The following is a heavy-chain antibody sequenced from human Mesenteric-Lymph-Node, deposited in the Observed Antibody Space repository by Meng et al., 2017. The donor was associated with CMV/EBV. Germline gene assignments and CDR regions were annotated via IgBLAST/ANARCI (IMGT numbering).Heavy chain of an antibody. CDR3: ARGSSYVILTGYFDY. D-gene: IGHD3-9*01. Sequence: LQQWGAGGLEPSETLDATFAVYGGSFRCYYWNWIRQSPEKGLEWIGEINQSGSTTYNPSFTSRIIISVDTSTNQISLNMSSVTAADTAVYYCARGSSYVILTGYFDYWGQGALVTVSS. J-gene: IGHJ4*02. CDR2: INQSGST. CDR1: GGSFRCYY. V-gene: IGHV4-34*01.